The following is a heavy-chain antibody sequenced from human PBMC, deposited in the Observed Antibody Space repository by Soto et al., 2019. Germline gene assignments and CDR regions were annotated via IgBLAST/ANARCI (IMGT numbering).Heavy chain of an antibody. CDR3: AKGRGHLSFGDAFDI. J-gene: IGHJ3*02. CDR1: GFTCSSYG. V-gene: IGHV3-30*18. CDR2: ISYDGSNK. Sequence: QVQLVESGGGVVQPGRSLRLSCAASGFTCSSYGMHWDRQAPGNGLEWVAVISYDGSNKYYADSVKGRFTISRDNSKNTLYLQMNSLRAEDTAVYYCAKGRGHLSFGDAFDIWGQGTMVTVSS. D-gene: IGHD3-10*01.